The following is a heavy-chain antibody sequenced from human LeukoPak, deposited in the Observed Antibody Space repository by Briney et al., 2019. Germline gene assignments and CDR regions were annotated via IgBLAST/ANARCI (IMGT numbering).Heavy chain of an antibody. CDR1: GFTFSSYA. D-gene: IGHD1-26*01. Sequence: PGGSLRLSCAASGFTFSSYAMHWVRQAPGKGLEWVAVISYDGSNKYYADSVKGRFTISRDNSKNTLYLQMNSLRAEDTAVYYCARDLVVGAPYYYYYGMDVWGQGTTVTVSS. J-gene: IGHJ6*02. V-gene: IGHV3-30-3*01. CDR2: ISYDGSNK. CDR3: ARDLVVGAPYYYYYGMDV.